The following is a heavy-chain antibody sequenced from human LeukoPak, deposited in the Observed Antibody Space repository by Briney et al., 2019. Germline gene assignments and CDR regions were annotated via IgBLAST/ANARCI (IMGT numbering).Heavy chain of an antibody. CDR3: ARNPLQWLVLYYFDY. CDR1: GYTFTGYY. CDR2: INPNSGGT. V-gene: IGHV1-2*02. J-gene: IGHJ4*02. Sequence: ASVKVSCKASGYTFTGYYMHWVRQAPGQGLEWMGWINPNSGGTKYAQKFQGRVTMTRDTSISTAYMELSRLRSDDTAVYYCARNPLQWLVLYYFDYWGQGTLVTVSS. D-gene: IGHD6-19*01.